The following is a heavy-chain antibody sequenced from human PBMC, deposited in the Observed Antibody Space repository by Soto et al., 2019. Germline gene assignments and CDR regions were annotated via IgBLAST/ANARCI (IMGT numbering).Heavy chain of an antibody. D-gene: IGHD1-26*01. CDR3: ARRDWATDCRQYVFDE. CDR1: GYNFTNYW. Sequence: GESLKISCKASGYNFTNYWITGVRRVPGKGLEWMGRIDPHDSYTKYSPSFEGHVTLSVDKSIATASLQWHNLKASDTGIYYCARRDWATDCRQYVFDEWGQGTLGTVSA. V-gene: IGHV5-10-1*01. CDR2: IDPHDSYT. J-gene: IGHJ4*02.